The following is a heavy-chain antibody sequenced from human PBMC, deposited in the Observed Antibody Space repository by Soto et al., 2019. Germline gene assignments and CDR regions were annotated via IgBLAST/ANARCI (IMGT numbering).Heavy chain of an antibody. CDR1: GYTFTSYA. Sequence: QVQLVQSGAEVKKPGASVKVSCKASGYTFTSYAIHWVRQAPGQRLEWMGWINAGNGNTKYSQKCQDRVTITRDASATSAYMELISLRWEDTAVYYCSVDLGGGPDYCGQGPLVTVSS. CDR3: SVDLGGGPDY. V-gene: IGHV1-3*01. J-gene: IGHJ4*02. CDR2: INAGNGNT. D-gene: IGHD2-15*01.